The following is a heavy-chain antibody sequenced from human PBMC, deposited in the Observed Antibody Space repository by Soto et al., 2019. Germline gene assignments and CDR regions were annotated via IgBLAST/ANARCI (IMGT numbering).Heavy chain of an antibody. CDR1: GGTFSSYA. J-gene: IGHJ6*02. D-gene: IGHD6-19*01. V-gene: IGHV1-69*13. Sequence: SVKVSCKASGGTFSSYAISWVRQAPGQGLEWMGGIIPIFGTANYAQKFQGRVTITADESTSTAYMELSSLRSEDTAVYYCARAGIAVAGTPSYYYYHGMDVWGQGTTVTVSS. CDR3: ARAGIAVAGTPSYYYYHGMDV. CDR2: IIPIFGTA.